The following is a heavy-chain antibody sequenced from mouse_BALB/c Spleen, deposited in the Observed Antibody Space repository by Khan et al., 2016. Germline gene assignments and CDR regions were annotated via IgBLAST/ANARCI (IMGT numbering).Heavy chain of an antibody. V-gene: IGHV1-80*01. Sequence: VQLQESGAELVRPGSSVKISCKASGYAFSGYWMNWVKQRPGQGLEWIGQIYPGDGDTNYNGKFKGKATLTADKSSSTAYMQLSSLTSEASAVYFCARGTPFASWGQGTLVTVSA. J-gene: IGHJ3*01. CDR1: GYAFSGYW. CDR2: IYPGDGDT. CDR3: ARGTPFAS. D-gene: IGHD2-14*01.